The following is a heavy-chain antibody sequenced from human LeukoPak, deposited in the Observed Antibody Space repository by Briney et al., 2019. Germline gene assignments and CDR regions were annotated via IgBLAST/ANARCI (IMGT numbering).Heavy chain of an antibody. CDR3: ATTHPYFDWFDP. J-gene: IGHJ5*02. CDR1: GGSFSGYY. CDR2: INHSGST. V-gene: IGHV4-34*01. D-gene: IGHD3-9*01. Sequence: PSETLSLTCAVYGGSFSGYYWSWIRQPPGKGLEWIGEINHSGSTNYNPSLKSRVTISVDTSKNQFSLKLSSVTAADTAVYYCATTHPYFDWFDPWGQGTLVTVSS.